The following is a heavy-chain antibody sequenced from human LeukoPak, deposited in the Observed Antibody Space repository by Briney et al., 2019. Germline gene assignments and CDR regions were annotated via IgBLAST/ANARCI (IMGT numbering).Heavy chain of an antibody. Sequence: PGGSLRLSCAASGFTFANYAMSWVRQAPGKGLEWVSAITGSGGSTYYADSVKGRFTISRDNSKNTLFLQMNSLRAEDTAVYFCARDDSSQDIVVVPPPDLGFWGLGTLVTVSS. CDR1: GFTFANYA. CDR2: ITGSGGST. CDR3: ARDDSSQDIVVVPPPDLGF. D-gene: IGHD2-2*01. V-gene: IGHV3-23*01. J-gene: IGHJ4*02.